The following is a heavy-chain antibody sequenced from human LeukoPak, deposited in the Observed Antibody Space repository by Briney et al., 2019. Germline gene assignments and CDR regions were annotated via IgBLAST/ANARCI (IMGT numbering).Heavy chain of an antibody. CDR1: GGSFSGYY. CDR3: ARRGRTYYYGSGIVY. Sequence: SETLSLTCAVCGGSFSGYYWSWIRQPPGKGLEWIGEINHSGSTNYNPSLKSRVTISVDTPKNQFSLKLSSVTAADTAVYYCARRGRTYYYGSGIVYWGQGTLVTVSS. D-gene: IGHD3-10*01. CDR2: INHSGST. V-gene: IGHV4-34*01. J-gene: IGHJ4*02.